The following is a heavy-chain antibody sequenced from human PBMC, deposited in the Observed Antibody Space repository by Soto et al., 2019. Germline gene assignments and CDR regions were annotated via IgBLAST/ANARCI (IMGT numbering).Heavy chain of an antibody. Sequence: EVQLVESGGGLVQPGGSLRLSCAASGFTFSTYWMFWVRQAPGKGLEWVATIKQDGSEKLYGDCVKGRFTISRDNAKNSLHLQMNSLRVEDTAVYFCAGAPGWLIDNWGQGTLVTVAS. CDR1: GFTFSTYW. V-gene: IGHV3-7*04. J-gene: IGHJ4*02. CDR2: IKQDGSEK. CDR3: AGAPGWLIDN. D-gene: IGHD5-12*01.